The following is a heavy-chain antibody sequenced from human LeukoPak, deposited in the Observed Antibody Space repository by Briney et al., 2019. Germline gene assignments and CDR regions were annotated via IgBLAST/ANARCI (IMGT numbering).Heavy chain of an antibody. CDR3: ARGSYGYD. Sequence: ASVKVSCKASGCTFTDYYLHWVRQAPGQGLEWVGWINPNPNSGGTSYAQKFQGRVTMTRDTSINTAYMELSGLRSDDTAVYFCARGSYGYDWGQGTLVTVSS. CDR2: INPNPNSGGT. V-gene: IGHV1-2*02. CDR1: GCTFTDYY. D-gene: IGHD1-26*01. J-gene: IGHJ4*02.